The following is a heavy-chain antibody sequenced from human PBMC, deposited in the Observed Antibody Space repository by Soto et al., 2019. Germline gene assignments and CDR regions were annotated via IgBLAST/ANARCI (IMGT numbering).Heavy chain of an antibody. CDR1: GYTFTGYY. Sequence: GASVNVSCKASGYTFTGYYMHWVRQAPGQGLEWMGWINPNSGGTNYAQKFQGWVTMTRDTSISTAYMELSRLRSDDTAVYYCAREGGIAAPIYYYYMDVWGKGTTVTVSS. D-gene: IGHD6-13*01. V-gene: IGHV1-2*04. J-gene: IGHJ6*03. CDR3: AREGGIAAPIYYYYMDV. CDR2: INPNSGGT.